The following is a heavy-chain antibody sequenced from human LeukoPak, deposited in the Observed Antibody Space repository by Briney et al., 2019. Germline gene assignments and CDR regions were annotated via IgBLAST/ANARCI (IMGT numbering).Heavy chain of an antibody. CDR2: IHPGDSDP. CDR3: ARPVVLHEAFYFDY. CDR1: GYSFTSYW. Sequence: GESLKISCKGSGYSFTSYWIGWVRQMPGKGLEWMAIIHPGDSDPRYSPSFQGQVTISVDKSITTAYLQWSSLKASDTAMYYCARPVVLHEAFYFDYWGQGSLVTVSS. V-gene: IGHV5-51*01. J-gene: IGHJ4*02. D-gene: IGHD6-6*01.